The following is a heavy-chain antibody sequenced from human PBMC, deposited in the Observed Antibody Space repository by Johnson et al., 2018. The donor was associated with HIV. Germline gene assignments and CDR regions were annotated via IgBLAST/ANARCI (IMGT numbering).Heavy chain of an antibody. CDR1: GLTFDDYG. Sequence: VQLVESGGGVVGPGGSLRLSCAASGLTFDDYGMSWVRQAQGKGLGGVPGINGNGGGQGYEDPVKGRFTISRDNAKNSLYLQRNSLRPEDTGLYYCAKDGGLWSYSLDVWGQGTMVSVSS. V-gene: IGHV3-20*04. J-gene: IGHJ3*01. D-gene: IGHD3-10*01. CDR3: AKDGGLWSYSLDV. CDR2: INGNGGGQ.